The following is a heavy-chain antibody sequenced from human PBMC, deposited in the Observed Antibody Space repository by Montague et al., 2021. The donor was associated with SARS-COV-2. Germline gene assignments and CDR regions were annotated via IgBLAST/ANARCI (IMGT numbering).Heavy chain of an antibody. CDR3: AREAKAVSGRLDS. CDR2: ISHGGTT. CDR1: SDSFSSSDW. Sequence: SETLSLTCTVSSDSFSSSDWWCWLRQPRGKGQCWMGEISHGGTTNYNSSLKSRATMSIDKSKNQFPLKRTSVTAADTAVYYCAREAKAVSGRLDSWGQGTLVTVSS. V-gene: IGHV4-4*02. D-gene: IGHD6-19*01. J-gene: IGHJ4*02.